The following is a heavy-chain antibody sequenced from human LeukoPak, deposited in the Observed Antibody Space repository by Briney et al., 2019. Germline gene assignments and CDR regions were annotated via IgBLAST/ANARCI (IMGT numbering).Heavy chain of an antibody. CDR3: ARHARYYYGSGSHHPFDY. CDR1: GYSFTSYW. J-gene: IGHJ4*02. Sequence: GESLKISCKGSGYSFTSYWIGWVRQMPGKGLEWMGIIYPGDSDTRYSPSFQGQVTISADKSISTAYLQWSSLKASDTAMYYCARHARYYYGSGSHHPFDYWGQGTLVTVSS. V-gene: IGHV5-51*01. D-gene: IGHD3-10*01. CDR2: IYPGDSDT.